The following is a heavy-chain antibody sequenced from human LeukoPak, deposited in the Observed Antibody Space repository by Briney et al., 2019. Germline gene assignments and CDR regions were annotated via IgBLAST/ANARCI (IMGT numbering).Heavy chain of an antibody. J-gene: IGHJ5*02. CDR2: MNPNSGNT. D-gene: IGHD3-3*01. CDR3: VGGATTIFGVARSNWFDP. V-gene: IGHV1-8*01. CDR1: GYTFTSYD. Sequence: ASVKVSCKASGYTFTSYDINWVRQATGQGLEWMGWMNPNSGNTAYAQNFQGRVTMTRDTSISTAYMEPSSLTSADTAVYYCVGGATTIFGVARSNWFDPWGQGTLVTVSS.